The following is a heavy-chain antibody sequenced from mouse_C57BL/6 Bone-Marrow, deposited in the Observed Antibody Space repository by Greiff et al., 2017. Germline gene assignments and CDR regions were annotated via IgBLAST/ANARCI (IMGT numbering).Heavy chain of an antibody. CDR2: IDPSDSET. V-gene: IGHV1-52*01. D-gene: IGHD1-1*01. Sequence: QVQLQQPGAELVRPGSSVKLSCKASGYTFTSYWMHWVKQRPIQGLEWIGNIDPSDSETHYNQKFKDKATLTVDKSSSTAYMQLSSLTSEDSAVYYCARGYYYGSSPFAYWGQGTLVTVSA. CDR1: GYTFTSYW. J-gene: IGHJ3*01. CDR3: ARGYYYGSSPFAY.